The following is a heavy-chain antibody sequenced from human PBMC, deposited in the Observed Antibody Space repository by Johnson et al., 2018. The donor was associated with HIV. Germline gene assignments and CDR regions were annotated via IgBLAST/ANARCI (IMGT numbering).Heavy chain of an antibody. CDR1: GFTFSSNY. J-gene: IGHJ3*02. CDR3: ARPLGGSVDAFDI. Sequence: VQLVESGGGVVQPGGSLRLSCAASGFTFSSNYMSWVRQAPGKGLEWVSVIYSGGSTYYADSVKGRFTISRDNSKNTLYLQMGSLRAEDMAVYYCARPLGGSVDAFDIWGQGTMVTVSS. V-gene: IGHV3-66*04. CDR2: IYSGGST. D-gene: IGHD1-26*01.